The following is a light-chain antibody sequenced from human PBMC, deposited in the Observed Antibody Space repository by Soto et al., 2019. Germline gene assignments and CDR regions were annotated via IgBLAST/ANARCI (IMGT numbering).Light chain of an antibody. CDR2: DVN. CDR1: CSDIGSFTF. J-gene: IGLJ1*01. CDR3: SSYTSSSTHV. V-gene: IGLV2-14*03. Sequence: QSVLTQPASVSGSPGQSITISCTGTCSDIGSFTFVSWYQQHPGKVPKLMIFDVNRRPSGVSDRFSGSKSGNTASLTISGLQAEDEGDYYCSSYTSSSTHVFGSGTKVTVL.